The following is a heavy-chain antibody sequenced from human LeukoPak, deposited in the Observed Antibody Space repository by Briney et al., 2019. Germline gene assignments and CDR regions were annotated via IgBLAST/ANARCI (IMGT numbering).Heavy chain of an antibody. CDR1: GYTFTSYG. V-gene: IGHV1-18*01. CDR3: ARERGGGYYYNSSGYSFDY. Sequence: ASVKVSCKASGYTFTSYGISWVRQAPGQGLEWMGWISAYNGNTNYAQKLQGRVTMTTDTSTSTAYMELRGLRSDDTAVYYCARERGGGYYYNSSGYSFDYWGQGTLVTVSS. CDR2: ISAYNGNT. J-gene: IGHJ4*02. D-gene: IGHD3-22*01.